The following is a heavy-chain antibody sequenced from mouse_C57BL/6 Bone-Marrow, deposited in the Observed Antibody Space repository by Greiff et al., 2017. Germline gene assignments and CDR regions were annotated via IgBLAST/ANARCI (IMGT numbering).Heavy chain of an antibody. CDR1: GYTFTSYG. Sequence: QVQLKQSGAELARPGASVKLSCKASGYTFTSYGISWVKQRTGQGLEWIGEIYPRSGNTYSNEKFKGQAPLTAAKSSSTAYMELHSLTSEDSAVYVCARAPYFGSSYPAWFAYWGQGTLVTVSA. CDR2: IYPRSGNT. J-gene: IGHJ3*01. V-gene: IGHV1-81*01. D-gene: IGHD1-1*01. CDR3: ARAPYFGSSYPAWFAY.